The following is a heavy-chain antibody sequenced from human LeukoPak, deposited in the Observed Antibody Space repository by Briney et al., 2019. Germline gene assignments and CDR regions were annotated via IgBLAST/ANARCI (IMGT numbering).Heavy chain of an antibody. Sequence: PGGSLRLSCAASGFTFSSSAMSWVRQAPGKGLEWVSAISGSGRGGSTYYADSVKGRFTISRDNSKNTLYLQMNSLRADDTAVYYCARRAGEYSHPYDYWGQGTLVTVSS. CDR2: ISGSGRGGST. CDR3: ARRAGEYSHPYDY. D-gene: IGHD4-17*01. CDR1: GFTFSSSA. V-gene: IGHV3-23*01. J-gene: IGHJ4*02.